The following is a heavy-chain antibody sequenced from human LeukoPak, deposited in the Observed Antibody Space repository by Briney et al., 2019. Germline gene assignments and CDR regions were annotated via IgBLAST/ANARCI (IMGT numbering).Heavy chain of an antibody. V-gene: IGHV4-34*01. CDR1: GGSFSGYY. Sequence: SETLSHTCAVYGGSFSGYYWTWIRQTPGRGHEWIGESSHTGDITGYNPSLKGRAAISVDSSKKQFSLKVTSVTAADTGIYYCVRVPDVTARPCDTWGPGTVVTVSS. D-gene: IGHD1-1*01. CDR2: SSHTGDIT. CDR3: VRVPDVTARPCDT. J-gene: IGHJ5*02.